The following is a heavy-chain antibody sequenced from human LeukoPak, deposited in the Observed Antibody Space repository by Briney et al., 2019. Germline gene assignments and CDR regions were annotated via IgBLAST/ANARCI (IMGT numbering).Heavy chain of an antibody. J-gene: IGHJ4*02. D-gene: IGHD2-2*03. CDR2: IRFDGSEK. CDR3: ALGKNFGYHYFDF. CDR1: GFSFSSYG. V-gene: IGHV3-30*02. Sequence: PGGSLRLSCVASGFSFSSYGMHWVRRAPGKGLEWMTSIRFDGSEKYYADSVKGRFTISRDYSKNTLFLQMSSLRPEDTAVYYCALGKNFGYHYFDFWGQGALVTVSS.